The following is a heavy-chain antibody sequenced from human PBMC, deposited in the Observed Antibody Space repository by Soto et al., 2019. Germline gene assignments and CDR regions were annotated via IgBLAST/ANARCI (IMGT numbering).Heavy chain of an antibody. D-gene: IGHD6-6*01. CDR1: GFTFSSYA. CDR3: AKERGRRSIAARPGAFDI. J-gene: IGHJ3*02. CDR2: ISGSGGST. V-gene: IGHV3-23*01. Sequence: EVQLLESGGGLVQPGGSLRLSCAASGFTFSSYAMSWVRQAPGKGLEWVSAISGSGGSTYYADSVKGRFTISRDNSKNTLYLQMNSLRAEDTAVYYCAKERGRRSIAARPGAFDIWGQGTMVTVSS.